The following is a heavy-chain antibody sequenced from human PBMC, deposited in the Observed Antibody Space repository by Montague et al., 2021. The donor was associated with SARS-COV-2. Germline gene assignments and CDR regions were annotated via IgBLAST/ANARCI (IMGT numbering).Heavy chain of an antibody. CDR2: ISYDGSNK. CDR1: GFTFSSYA. D-gene: IGHD1-26*01. Sequence: SLRLSCAASGFTFSSYAMHWVRQAPGKGLEWVAVISYDGSNKYYADSEKGRFTISRDNSKNTLYLQMNSLRAEDTAVYYCARVSHGSYYNWFDPWGQGTLVTVSS. CDR3: ARVSHGSYYNWFDP. J-gene: IGHJ5*01. V-gene: IGHV3-30-3*01.